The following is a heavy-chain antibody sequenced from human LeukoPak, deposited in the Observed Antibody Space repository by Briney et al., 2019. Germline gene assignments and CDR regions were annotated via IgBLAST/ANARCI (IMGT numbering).Heavy chain of an antibody. CDR3: ARTPRYDFWSGYSNWFDP. V-gene: IGHV1-18*01. J-gene: IGHJ5*02. Sequence: SVKVSCKASDYTFTKYGLSWVRQTPGQGLEWMGWISTYNGNTIYAQKFQVRVTMTTDTSTSTAYMEPRSLRSDDTAVYYCARTPRYDFWSGYSNWFDPWGQGTLVTVSS. CDR2: ISTYNGNT. CDR1: DYTFTKYG. D-gene: IGHD3-3*01.